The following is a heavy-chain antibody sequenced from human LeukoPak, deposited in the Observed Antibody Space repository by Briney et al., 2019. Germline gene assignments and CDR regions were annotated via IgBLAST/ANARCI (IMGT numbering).Heavy chain of an antibody. Sequence: GGSLRLSCAASGFTFITYTMIWVRQAPGKGLEWVSSISSSSSTKYYADSVKGRFTISRDNANNSLYLQVASLRDEDTAIYYCARDSRFGKLLIPYFDYWGQGTLVTVSS. J-gene: IGHJ4*02. V-gene: IGHV3-48*02. CDR2: ISSSSSTK. CDR1: GFTFITYT. CDR3: ARDSRFGKLLIPYFDY. D-gene: IGHD3-10*01.